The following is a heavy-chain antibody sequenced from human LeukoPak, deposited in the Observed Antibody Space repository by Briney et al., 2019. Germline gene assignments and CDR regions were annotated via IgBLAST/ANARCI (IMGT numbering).Heavy chain of an antibody. D-gene: IGHD1-26*01. CDR3: TRLVGAND. CDR2: IRNKANSYTT. Sequence: GGSLRLSCAASGFTFSDLAMDWVRQAPGKGLEWVGRIRNKANSYTTEYAASVQGRFTVSRDDSKNSLYLQMNSMKTEDTAVYYCTRLVGANDWGQGTLVTVSS. J-gene: IGHJ4*02. CDR1: GFTFSDLA. V-gene: IGHV3-72*01.